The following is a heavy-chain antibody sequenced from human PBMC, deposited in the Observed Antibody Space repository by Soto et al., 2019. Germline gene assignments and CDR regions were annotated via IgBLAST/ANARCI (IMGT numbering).Heavy chain of an antibody. J-gene: IGHJ4*02. V-gene: IGHV3-7*03. Sequence: GGSLRLSCTASGFTFSSYWMSWVRQAPGKGLGWVANIKEDGSGKYYVDSVRGRFSISRDNARNSLYLQMNSLRVEDTAVYYCVRVGRLGGYWGQGALVTVSS. CDR1: GFTFSSYW. CDR3: VRVGRLGGY. D-gene: IGHD3-16*01. CDR2: IKEDGSGK.